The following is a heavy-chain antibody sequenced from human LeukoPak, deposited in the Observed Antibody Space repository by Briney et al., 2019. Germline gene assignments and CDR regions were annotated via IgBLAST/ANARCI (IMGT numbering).Heavy chain of an antibody. Sequence: PSETLSLTCTVSGGSISSSSYYWGWIRQPPGKGLEWIGSIYYSGSTYYNPSLKSRVTISVDTSKNQFSLKLSSVTAADTAVYYCARTGWLVPLRREKDHAEYFQHWGQGTLVTVSS. D-gene: IGHD6-19*01. CDR1: GGSISSSSYY. J-gene: IGHJ1*01. CDR2: IYYSGST. CDR3: ARTGWLVPLRREKDHAEYFQH. V-gene: IGHV4-39*07.